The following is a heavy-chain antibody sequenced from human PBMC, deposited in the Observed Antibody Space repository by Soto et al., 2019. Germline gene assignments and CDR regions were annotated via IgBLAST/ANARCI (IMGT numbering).Heavy chain of an antibody. V-gene: IGHV1-2*04. D-gene: IGHD4-17*01. CDR3: ARAYYGVSESKNYGMDV. CDR2: INPNSGGT. Sequence: ASVKVSCKASGYTFTGYYMHWVRQAPGQGLEWMGWINPNSGGTNYAQKFQGWVTMTRDTSISTAYMELSRLRSDDTAVYYCARAYYGVSESKNYGMDVWGQGTTVTVSS. J-gene: IGHJ6*02. CDR1: GYTFTGYY.